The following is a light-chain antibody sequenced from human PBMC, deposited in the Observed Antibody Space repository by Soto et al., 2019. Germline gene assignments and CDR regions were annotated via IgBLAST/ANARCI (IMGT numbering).Light chain of an antibody. CDR2: ASS. V-gene: IGKV3D-20*02. Sequence: ESVLTQSPGTLSLSPGERATLSCRASQSVSGKQLAWYHQKPGQAPRLLIYASSFRATGIPERFSGSGSGTDFTLSISSLEPEDFAVYYCQLSQQRSSWPPIAFGQGTRLEIK. CDR1: QSVSGKQ. J-gene: IGKJ5*01. CDR3: QLSQQRSSWPPIA.